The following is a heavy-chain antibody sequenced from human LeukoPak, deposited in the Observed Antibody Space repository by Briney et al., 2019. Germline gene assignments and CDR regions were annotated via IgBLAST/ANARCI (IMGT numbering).Heavy chain of an antibody. J-gene: IGHJ3*02. CDR1: GGSFSGYY. CDR3: ASFYGASAFDI. CDR2: INHSGST. D-gene: IGHD4-17*01. Sequence: SETLSLTCAVYGGSFSGYYWSWIRQPPGEGLEWIGEINHSGSTNYNPSLKSRVTISVDTSKNQFSLKLSSVTAADTAVYYCASFYGASAFDIWGQGTMVTVSS. V-gene: IGHV4-34*01.